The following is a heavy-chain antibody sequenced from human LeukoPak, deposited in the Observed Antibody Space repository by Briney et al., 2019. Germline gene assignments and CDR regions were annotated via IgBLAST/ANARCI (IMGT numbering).Heavy chain of an antibody. Sequence: GEHLRISCKGSGYSFTSYWIGWGRQMPGKGLEWRGVIYPGDSDTRYSPSFQGQVTISADKSISTAYLQWSSLKASDTPMYYCARLGAYGDYLNAFDIWGQGTMVTVSS. CDR1: GYSFTSYW. CDR3: ARLGAYGDYLNAFDI. CDR2: IYPGDSDT. D-gene: IGHD4-17*01. V-gene: IGHV5-51*01. J-gene: IGHJ3*02.